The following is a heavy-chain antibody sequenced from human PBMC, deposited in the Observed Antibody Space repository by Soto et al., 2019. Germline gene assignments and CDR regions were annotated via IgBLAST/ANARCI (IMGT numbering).Heavy chain of an antibody. V-gene: IGHV4-61*01. D-gene: IGHD6-6*01. J-gene: IGHJ6*02. Sequence: PSETLSLTCTVSGGSVSSGSYYWSWIRQPPGKGLEWIGYIYYSGSTNYNPSLKSRVTISVDTSKNQFSLKLSSVTAADTAVYYCARASRGSSSVRTLDKVPFDYGMDVWGQGTTVTVSS. CDR3: ARASRGSSSVRTLDKVPFDYGMDV. CDR2: IYYSGST. CDR1: GGSVSSGSYY.